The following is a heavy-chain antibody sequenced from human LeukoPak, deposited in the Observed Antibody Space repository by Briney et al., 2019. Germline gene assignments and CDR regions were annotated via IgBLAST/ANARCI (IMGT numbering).Heavy chain of an antibody. D-gene: IGHD6-19*01. CDR2: ISDSSKYT. Sequence: GGSLRLSCAASGFTFSSYSMNWVRQAPGKGLEWVSSISDSSKYTYYADSLKGRFTISRDNAKNSLFLQMHSLRAEDTAVYYYAREGYSSGWFDYWGQGTLVTVSS. CDR1: GFTFSSYS. CDR3: AREGYSSGWFDY. J-gene: IGHJ4*02. V-gene: IGHV3-21*01.